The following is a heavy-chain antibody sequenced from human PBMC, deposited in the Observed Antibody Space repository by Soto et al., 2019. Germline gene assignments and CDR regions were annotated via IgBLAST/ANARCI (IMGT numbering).Heavy chain of an antibody. CDR1: GGSISSSNYF. CDR3: ARQDIVLMVYWARNWFDP. V-gene: IGHV4-39*01. Sequence: QLQLQESGPGLVQPSETLSLTCSVSGGSISSSNYFWGWIRQPQGKGLEWIGSIYYSGSTYYNPSLESRVTIAVDTSKNQFSLELRSVTAADTALYYCARQDIVLMVYWARNWFDPWGQGTLVTVSS. J-gene: IGHJ5*02. CDR2: IYYSGST. D-gene: IGHD2-8*01.